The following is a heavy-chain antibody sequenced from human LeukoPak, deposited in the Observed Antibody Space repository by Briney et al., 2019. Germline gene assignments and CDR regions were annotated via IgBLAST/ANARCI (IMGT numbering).Heavy chain of an antibody. V-gene: IGHV4-34*01. Sequence: SETLSLTCAVYGGSFSGYYWSWIRQPPGKGLEWIGEINHSGSTNYNPSLKSRVTISVDTSKNQFSLKLSSVTAADTAVYYCARGIAAAGTAFDYWGQGTLVTLSS. CDR1: GGSFSGYY. J-gene: IGHJ4*02. D-gene: IGHD6-13*01. CDR2: INHSGST. CDR3: ARGIAAAGTAFDY.